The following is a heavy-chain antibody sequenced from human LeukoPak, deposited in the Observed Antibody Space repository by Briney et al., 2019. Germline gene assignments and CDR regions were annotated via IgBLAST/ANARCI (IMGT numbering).Heavy chain of an antibody. Sequence: SETLSLTCAVSGYSISSVYYWGWIRQPPGKGLEWIGSIYHSGSTYYNPSLKSRVTISVDTSKNQLSLKLSSVTAADTAVYYCAGAGRMPPAADAFDYWGQGTLVTVSS. D-gene: IGHD6-13*01. V-gene: IGHV4-38-2*01. J-gene: IGHJ4*02. CDR1: GYSISSVYY. CDR2: IYHSGST. CDR3: AGAGRMPPAADAFDY.